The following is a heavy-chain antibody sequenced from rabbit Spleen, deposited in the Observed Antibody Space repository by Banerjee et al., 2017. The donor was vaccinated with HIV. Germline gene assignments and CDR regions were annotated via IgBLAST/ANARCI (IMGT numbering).Heavy chain of an antibody. J-gene: IGHJ4*01. CDR3: ARDVDGVIGWNFGW. D-gene: IGHD1-1*01. Sequence: QSLEESGGDLVKPGASLTLTCTASGFSFSSSDYMCWVRQAPGKGLEWIACINAITGKAVYASWAKGRFTFSKTSSTTVTLQMTSLTAADTATYFCARDVDGVIGWNFGWWGPGTLVTVS. CDR1: GFSFSSSDY. V-gene: IGHV1S40*01. CDR2: INAITGKA.